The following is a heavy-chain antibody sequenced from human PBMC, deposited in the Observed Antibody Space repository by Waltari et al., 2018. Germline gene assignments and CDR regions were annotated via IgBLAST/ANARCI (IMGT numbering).Heavy chain of an antibody. CDR2: ISPHSGDT. J-gene: IGHJ4*02. CDR1: GYSLIGDY. V-gene: IGHV1-2*02. Sequence: VQSGAELKKPGASVKVPCKTSGYSLIGDYVHWVRQAPGQGLEWMGWISPHSGDTNYAQKFQGRVTMTRDTSINTVYMELTSLRSDDTAVYYCARDYPSTVEEDFDYWGQGTRVTVSS. CDR3: ARDYPSTVEEDFDY. D-gene: IGHD4-17*01.